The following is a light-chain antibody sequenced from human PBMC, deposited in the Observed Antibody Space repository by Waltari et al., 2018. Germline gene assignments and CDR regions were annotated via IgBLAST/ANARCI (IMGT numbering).Light chain of an antibody. V-gene: IGKV3-20*01. CDR1: QSVSRF. Sequence: ELVLTQYPGTLALSPAERDTLPCRASQSVSRFLAWYQQIPGQPPRLLIYGASTRAIGIPDRCSGSGSGTDFSLTISRLEPEDFAVYYCQKYDRLPATFGQGTKVEIK. J-gene: IGKJ1*01. CDR2: GAS. CDR3: QKYDRLPAT.